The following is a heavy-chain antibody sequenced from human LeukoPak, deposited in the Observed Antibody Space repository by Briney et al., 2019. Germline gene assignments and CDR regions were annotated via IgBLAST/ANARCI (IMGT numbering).Heavy chain of an antibody. CDR2: IWYDGSNK. J-gene: IGHJ4*02. CDR1: GFTFSSYG. Sequence: GGSLRLSCAATGFTFSSYGMHRVRQAPGKGLERVAVIWYDGSNKYYADSVKGRFTISRDNSKNTLYLQMNSLRAEDTAVYYCAKEGRGYSGYSDYFDYWGQGTLVTVSS. CDR3: AKEGRGYSGYSDYFDY. D-gene: IGHD5-12*01. V-gene: IGHV3-33*06.